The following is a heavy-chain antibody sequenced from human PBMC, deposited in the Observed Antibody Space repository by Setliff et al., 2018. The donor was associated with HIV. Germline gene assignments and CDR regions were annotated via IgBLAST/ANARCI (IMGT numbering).Heavy chain of an antibody. D-gene: IGHD3-16*01. J-gene: IGHJ6*03. V-gene: IGHV3-48*01. CDR3: ARAGVMEGYYYYYYMDV. CDR1: GFTFDSYS. Sequence: PGGSLRLSCATSGFTFDSYSIIWVRQAPGKGLEWVSYISGLGGGTIYYADSVRGRFTISRDDAEKSVYLQMNSLRAEDTAVYYCARAGVMEGYYYYYYMDVWGKGTTVTVSS. CDR2: ISGLGGGTI.